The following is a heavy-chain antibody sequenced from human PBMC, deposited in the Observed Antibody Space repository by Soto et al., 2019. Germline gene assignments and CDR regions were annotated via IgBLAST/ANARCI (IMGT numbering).Heavy chain of an antibody. CDR1: GASVSRYF. J-gene: IGHJ4*02. CDR3: ARGENSSSEGLDF. Sequence: SATLSLTCTVSGASVSRYFWNWVRQPPGKGLEWIGHISYRGSTIYNPSLKSRVTISRDTGKNHFSLRLNSVTPADTAVYYCARGENSSSEGLDFWGRGTLVTFS. D-gene: IGHD6-6*01. V-gene: IGHV4-59*02. CDR2: ISYRGST.